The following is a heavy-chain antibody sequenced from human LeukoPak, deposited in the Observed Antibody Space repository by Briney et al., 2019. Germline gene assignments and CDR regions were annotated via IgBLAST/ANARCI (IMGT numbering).Heavy chain of an antibody. CDR3: ARQIYGSGSYPTYSYFDY. CDR1: GGSISSYY. CDR2: IYYSGST. D-gene: IGHD3-10*01. J-gene: IGHJ4*02. V-gene: IGHV4-59*08. Sequence: SETLSLTCTVSGGSISSYYWSRIRQPPGKGLEWIGYIYYSGSTNYNPSLKSRVTISVDTSKNQSSLKLSSVTAADTAVYYCARQIYGSGSYPTYSYFDYWGQGTLVTVSS.